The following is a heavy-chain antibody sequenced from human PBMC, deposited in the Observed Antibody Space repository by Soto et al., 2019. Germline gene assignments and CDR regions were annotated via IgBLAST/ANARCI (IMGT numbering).Heavy chain of an antibody. CDR2: IYYSGST. Sequence: SETLSLNYTVSGDSMRSYYWSCSPQPPGKELEWLGYIYYSGSTNYNPSLNSRVTISVDTSNNQFSLRLSSVTAADTALYYCARSPGYNYGYGYFDYWGQGSLVT. D-gene: IGHD5-18*01. J-gene: IGHJ4*02. CDR3: ARSPGYNYGYGYFDY. V-gene: IGHV4-59*01. CDR1: GDSMRSYY.